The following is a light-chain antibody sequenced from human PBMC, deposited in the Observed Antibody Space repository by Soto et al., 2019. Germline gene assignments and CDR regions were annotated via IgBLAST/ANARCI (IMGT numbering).Light chain of an antibody. J-gene: IGKJ4*01. Sequence: IQLTQSPSSLSASVGDRVTVTCRASQDIRNYLAWYQQKPGKAPKLLICDASTLYSGVPSRFSGSGYGTDFTLTIRGLQPDDFAAYYCQQLRSYPSTFGGGTKVEI. CDR2: DAS. CDR1: QDIRNY. V-gene: IGKV1-9*01. CDR3: QQLRSYPST.